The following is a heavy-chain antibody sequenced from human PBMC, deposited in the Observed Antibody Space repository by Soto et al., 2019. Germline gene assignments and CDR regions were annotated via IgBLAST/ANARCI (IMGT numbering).Heavy chain of an antibody. CDR3: ARLYLVSLSSVSSNYYYYYGMDV. V-gene: IGHV5-10-1*01. CDR1: GYSFTSYW. D-gene: IGHD3-9*01. J-gene: IGHJ6*02. Sequence: GESLKISCKGSGYSFTSYWISWVRQMPGKGLEWMGRIDPSDSYTNYSPSFQGHVTISADKSISTAYLQWSSLKASDTAMYYCARLYLVSLSSVSSNYYYYYGMDVWGQGTTVTVSS. CDR2: IDPSDSYT.